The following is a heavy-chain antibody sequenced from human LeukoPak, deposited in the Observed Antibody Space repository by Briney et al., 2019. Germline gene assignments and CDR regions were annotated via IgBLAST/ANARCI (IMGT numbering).Heavy chain of an antibody. CDR1: GGSFSGYY. J-gene: IGHJ3*02. V-gene: IGHV4-34*01. D-gene: IGHD6-6*01. CDR2: INHSGST. Sequence: SETLSLTCAVYGGSFSGYYWAGIPQPPGKGLEWIGEINHSGSTNYNPSLKSRVTISVDTSKNQFSLKLSSVTAADTAVYYCASTSIAARSSAFDIWGQGTMVTVSS. CDR3: ASTSIAARSSAFDI.